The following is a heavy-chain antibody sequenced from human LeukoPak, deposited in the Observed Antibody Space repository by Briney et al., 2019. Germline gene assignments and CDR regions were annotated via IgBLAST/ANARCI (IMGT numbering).Heavy chain of an antibody. Sequence: GGSLRLSCVASGFTFRDYWMTWVRQAPGKGLEWVANIKEDGSQINHVDSVKGRFTISRDNAKNSLYLQTNSLRVEDTAVYYCAKHKIAWRTFDCWGQGTLVTVSS. D-gene: IGHD1/OR15-1a*01. CDR1: GFTFRDYW. CDR2: IKEDGSQI. CDR3: AKHKIAWRTFDC. J-gene: IGHJ4*02. V-gene: IGHV3-7*01.